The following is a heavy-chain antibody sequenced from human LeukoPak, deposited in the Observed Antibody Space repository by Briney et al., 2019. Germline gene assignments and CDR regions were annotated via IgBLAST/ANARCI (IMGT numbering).Heavy chain of an antibody. V-gene: IGHV4-59*01. CDR1: GGSISSYY. J-gene: IGHJ3*02. Sequence: SETLSLTCTVSGGSISSYYWSWIRQPPGKGLESIGYIYYSGSTNYNPSLQSRVTISVDTSKNQFSLKLSSVTAADTAVYYCARDLVTVTKGFDIWGQRTMVSVSS. CDR3: ARDLVTVTKGFDI. CDR2: IYYSGST. D-gene: IGHD4-17*01.